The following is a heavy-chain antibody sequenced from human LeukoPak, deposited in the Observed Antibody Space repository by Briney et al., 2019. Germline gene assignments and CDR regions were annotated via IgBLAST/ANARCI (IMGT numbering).Heavy chain of an antibody. D-gene: IGHD1-26*01. J-gene: IGHJ4*02. V-gene: IGHV4-4*07. CDR1: GGSISSYY. Sequence: PSETLSLTCSVSGGSISSYYWSWIRQPAGKGLEWIGRIYASGSANHNRTNYNPSLKSRVTVSLDSSKNQFSLDLNSVTAADTAVYYCARGGSGTYPGSVWGQGTLVTVSS. CDR2: IYASGSANHNRT. CDR3: ARGGSGTYPGSV.